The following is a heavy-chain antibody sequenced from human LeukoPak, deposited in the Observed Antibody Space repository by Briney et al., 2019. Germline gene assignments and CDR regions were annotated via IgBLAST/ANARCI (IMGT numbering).Heavy chain of an antibody. V-gene: IGHV1-69*05. CDR1: GGTFSSYA. CDR2: IIPIFGTA. Sequence: ASVKVSCKASGGTFSSYAISWVRQAPGQGLEWVGGIIPIFGTANYAQKFQGRVTITTDESTSTAYMELSSLRSEDTAVYYCAREVYYDSSGYYSAGDAFDIWGQGTMVTVSS. CDR3: AREVYYDSSGYYSAGDAFDI. J-gene: IGHJ3*02. D-gene: IGHD3-22*01.